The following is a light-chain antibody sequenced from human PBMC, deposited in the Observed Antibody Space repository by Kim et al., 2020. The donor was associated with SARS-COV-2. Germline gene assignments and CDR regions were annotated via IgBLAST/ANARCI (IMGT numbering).Light chain of an antibody. J-gene: IGKJ4*01. Sequence: SPGERATRSCRASQTVISRYLVWYQQKPGQPPRVLIYDASSRAAGIPDRFSGSGSGTDFTLTISRLEPEDSAVYYCQQYGTSPVTFGGGTKVDIK. V-gene: IGKV3-20*01. CDR1: QTVISRY. CDR2: DAS. CDR3: QQYGTSPVT.